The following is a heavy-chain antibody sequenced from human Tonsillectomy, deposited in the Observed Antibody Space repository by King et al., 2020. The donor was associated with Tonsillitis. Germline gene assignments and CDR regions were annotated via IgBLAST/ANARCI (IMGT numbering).Heavy chain of an antibody. CDR2: IPYDGRNK. J-gene: IGHJ4*02. V-gene: IGHV3-30*02. CDR3: AKDSSYYGSGLDY. Sequence: VQLVESGGGVVQPGGSLRLSCTASGFTFSSYGMHWVRQAPGKGLEWVAFIPYDGRNKYYADSVKGRFTISRDNSKNTLYVQIKSLRAEDTAVYFCAKDSSYYGSGLDYWGQGTLVTVSS. D-gene: IGHD3-10*01. CDR1: GFTFSSYG.